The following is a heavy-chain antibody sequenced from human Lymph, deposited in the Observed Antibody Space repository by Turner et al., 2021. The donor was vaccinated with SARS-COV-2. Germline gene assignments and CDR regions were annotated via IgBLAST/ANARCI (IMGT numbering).Heavy chain of an antibody. CDR2: IWYDGSNK. V-gene: IGHV3-33*01. Sequence: QVQRVESGRGVVQPGTSLRLSCAASGFTFSSHGMHWVRQAPGKGLEWVAVIWYDGSNKYYADSVKGRFTISRDNSENTVYLQMNSLRAEDTAVYYCAREGDALAGGMDVWGQGTTVTVSS. J-gene: IGHJ6*02. CDR3: AREGDALAGGMDV. CDR1: GFTFSSHG. D-gene: IGHD2-15*01.